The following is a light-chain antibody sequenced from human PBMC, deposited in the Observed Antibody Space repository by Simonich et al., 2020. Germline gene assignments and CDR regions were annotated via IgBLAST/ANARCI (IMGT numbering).Light chain of an antibody. CDR2: AAS. CDR1: QSISSY. V-gene: IGKV1-39*01. J-gene: IGKJ1*01. CDR3: QQSYSTPWT. Sequence: DIQMTQSPSSLSASVGDRVNITCRASQSISSYLNWYKQKPGKAPKLLIYAASSLKSGVPSRFSGSGSGTDFTLTISSLQPEDFATYYCQQSYSTPWTFGQGTKVEIK.